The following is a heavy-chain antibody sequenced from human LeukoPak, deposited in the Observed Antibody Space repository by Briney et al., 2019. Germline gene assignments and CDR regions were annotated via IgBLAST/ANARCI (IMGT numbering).Heavy chain of an antibody. Sequence: SETLSPTCTVSGGSIGSYYWSWIRQPPGKGLEWIGYIYYSGSTNYNPSLKSRVTISVDTSKNQFSLKLSSVTAADTAVYYCARLVAGTYMDVWGQGTTVTVSS. J-gene: IGHJ6*02. D-gene: IGHD6-19*01. CDR2: IYYSGST. CDR3: ARLVAGTYMDV. CDR1: GGSIGSYY. V-gene: IGHV4-59*08.